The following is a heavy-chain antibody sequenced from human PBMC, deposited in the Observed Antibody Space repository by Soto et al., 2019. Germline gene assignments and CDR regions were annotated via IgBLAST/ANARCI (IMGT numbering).Heavy chain of an antibody. Sequence: PSETLSLTCAVSGGSISSGGYSWSWIRQPPGKGLEWIGYIYHSGSTYYNPSLKSRVTISVDRSKNQFSLKLSSVTAADTAVYYCATGQGTAMVPTMDVWGQGTTVTVSS. CDR2: IYHSGST. J-gene: IGHJ6*02. D-gene: IGHD5-18*01. CDR1: GGSISSGGYS. CDR3: ATGQGTAMVPTMDV. V-gene: IGHV4-30-2*01.